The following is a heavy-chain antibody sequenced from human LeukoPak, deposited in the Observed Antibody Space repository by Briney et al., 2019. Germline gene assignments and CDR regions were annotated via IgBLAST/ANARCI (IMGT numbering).Heavy chain of an antibody. Sequence: GGSLRLSCAASGFTFSSYWMHWVRQAPGKGLVWVSRINSDGSSTSYADSVKGRFTISRDNAKNTLYLQMNSLRAEDTAVYYCAREAYYYDSSGYYGDFQHWGQGTLVTVSS. CDR1: GFTFSSYW. D-gene: IGHD3-22*01. J-gene: IGHJ1*01. CDR2: INSDGSST. V-gene: IGHV3-74*01. CDR3: AREAYYYDSSGYYGDFQH.